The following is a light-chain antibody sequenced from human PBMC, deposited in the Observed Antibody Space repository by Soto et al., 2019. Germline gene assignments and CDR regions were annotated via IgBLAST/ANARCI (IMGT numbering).Light chain of an antibody. CDR3: SSLTRSDTWV. CDR2: EVT. Sequence: QSALTQPASVSGSPGQSITISCTGTSSDVGSHNFVSWYQQRPGKAPKLMIFEVTKRPSGVSNRFSGSKSGNTASLTISGLQAEDEADYFCSSLTRSDTWVIGGGTKLTVL. V-gene: IGLV2-14*02. J-gene: IGLJ3*02. CDR1: SSDVGSHNF.